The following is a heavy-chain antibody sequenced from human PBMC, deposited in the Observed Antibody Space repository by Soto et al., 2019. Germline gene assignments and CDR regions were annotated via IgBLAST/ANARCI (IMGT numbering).Heavy chain of an antibody. J-gene: IGHJ3*02. CDR3: GKDAAVSVHPSHPLKPLSSGLSHPVDI. CDR2: ISWDGRST. Sequence: GGSLRLSCAASGFTFDDYSMHWVRQAPGKGLEWVSLISWDGRSTYYADSVKGRFTVSRDNSKSSLYLQMNSLTTEDTAFYYCGKDAAVSVHPSHPLKPLSSGLSHPVDI. D-gene: IGHD6-19*01. V-gene: IGHV3-43*01. CDR1: GFTFDDYS.